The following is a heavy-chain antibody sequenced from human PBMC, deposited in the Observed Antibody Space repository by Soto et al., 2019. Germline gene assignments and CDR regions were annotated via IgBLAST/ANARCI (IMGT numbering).Heavy chain of an antibody. CDR1: GFTFSSYS. Sequence: EVQLVESGGGLVKPGGSLRLSCAASGFTFSSYSMNWVRQAPGKGLEWVSSISSSRSYIYYADSVKGRFTISRDNAKNSLYLQMNSLRAEDTAVYYCARDTVAGTSYFDYWGQGTLVTVSS. CDR2: ISSSRSYI. V-gene: IGHV3-21*01. CDR3: ARDTVAGTSYFDY. D-gene: IGHD6-19*01. J-gene: IGHJ4*02.